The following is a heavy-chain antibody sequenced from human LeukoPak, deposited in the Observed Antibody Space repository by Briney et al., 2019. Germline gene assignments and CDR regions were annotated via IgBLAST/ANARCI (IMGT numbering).Heavy chain of an antibody. V-gene: IGHV4-4*07. CDR1: GGSISGYY. J-gene: IGHJ4*02. Sequence: SETLSLTCTVSGGSISGYYWSWIRQPAGKGLEWIGRIYTSGSTNYNPSLKSRVTMSVDTSKNQFSLKLSSVTAADTAVYYCAKDGRDYYGSGSSFDYWGQRTLVTVSS. CDR2: IYTSGST. D-gene: IGHD3-10*01. CDR3: AKDGRDYYGSGSSFDY.